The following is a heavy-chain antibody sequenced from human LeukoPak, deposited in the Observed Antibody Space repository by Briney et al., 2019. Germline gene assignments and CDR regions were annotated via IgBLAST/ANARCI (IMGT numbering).Heavy chain of an antibody. Sequence: GASVKVSCKASGYTFTSYDINWVRQATGQGLEWMGWMNPNSGNTGYAQKFQGRVTMTRNTPISTAYMELSSLRSEDTAVYYCARKPSDFWSGYRYYFDYWGQGTLVTVSS. J-gene: IGHJ4*02. CDR2: MNPNSGNT. CDR3: ARKPSDFWSGYRYYFDY. CDR1: GYTFTSYD. V-gene: IGHV1-8*01. D-gene: IGHD3-3*01.